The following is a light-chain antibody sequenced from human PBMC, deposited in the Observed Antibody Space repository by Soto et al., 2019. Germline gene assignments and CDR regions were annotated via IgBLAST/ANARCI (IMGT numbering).Light chain of an antibody. V-gene: IGLV2-14*01. Sequence: QSALTQPASVSGSPGQSVTISCTGTSSDLGGYNYVSWYQHHPGKAPKLMIYAVTNRPSGVSTRFSGSKSGNTASLTISGLRSEDEAEYYCTSYTSSSTLIFGGGTKLTVL. CDR1: SSDLGGYNY. CDR3: TSYTSSSTLI. J-gene: IGLJ2*01. CDR2: AVT.